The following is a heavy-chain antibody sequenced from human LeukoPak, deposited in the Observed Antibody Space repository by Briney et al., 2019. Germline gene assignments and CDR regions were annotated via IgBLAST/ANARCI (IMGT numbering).Heavy chain of an antibody. CDR2: FDPEDGET. J-gene: IGHJ4*02. CDR1: GYTLTELS. Sequence: GASVTVSCTVSGYTLTELSMHWVRQAPGKGLEWMGGFDPEDGETIYAQKFQGRVTMTEDTSTDTDYMELSSLRSEDTAVYYCAGQLWSGYYFDYWGQGTLVTVSS. CDR3: AGQLWSGYYFDY. D-gene: IGHD5-18*01. V-gene: IGHV1-24*01.